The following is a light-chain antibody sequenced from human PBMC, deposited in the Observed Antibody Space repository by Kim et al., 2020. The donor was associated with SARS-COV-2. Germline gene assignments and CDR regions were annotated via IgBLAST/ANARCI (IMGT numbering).Light chain of an antibody. CDR3: QQYDSTPRT. J-gene: IGKJ1*01. CDR1: QSVSNND. Sequence: GERANSYGRASQSVSNNDVAWDQQKPGQAPRLLIYGASSRATGIPDRFSGSGSGKEFTLTISRLEPEDFAVYYCQQYDSTPRTLGQGTKVDIK. V-gene: IGKV3-20*01. CDR2: GAS.